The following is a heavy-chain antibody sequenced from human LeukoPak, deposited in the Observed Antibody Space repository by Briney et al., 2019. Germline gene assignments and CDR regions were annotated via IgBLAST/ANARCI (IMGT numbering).Heavy chain of an antibody. CDR3: ARDRVYYGSAHFAY. V-gene: IGHV3-48*03. J-gene: IGHJ4*02. CDR1: GFTFSSYE. D-gene: IGHD3-10*01. Sequence: PGGSLRLSCAASGFTFSSYEMNWVRQAPGKGLEWVSYISSSGSTIYYADSVKGRFTISRDNAKNSLYLQMNSLRAEDTAVYYCARDRVYYGSAHFAYWGQGTLVTVSS. CDR2: ISSSGSTI.